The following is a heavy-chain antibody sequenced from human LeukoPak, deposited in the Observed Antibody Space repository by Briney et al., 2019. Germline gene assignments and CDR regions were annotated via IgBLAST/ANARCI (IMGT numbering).Heavy chain of an antibody. D-gene: IGHD5-24*01. J-gene: IGHJ6*03. V-gene: IGHV5-51*01. CDR2: IYPGDSGV. CDR1: GYSFTTYW. Sequence: GESLKISCKASGYSFTTYWIVWVRQMPGKGLEWMGIIYPGDSGVRYSPSFQGQVTISVDRSISTAYLQWSSLKASDTAMYFCARAIDGYNYGYYYMDVWGKGTTITVSS. CDR3: ARAIDGYNYGYYYMDV.